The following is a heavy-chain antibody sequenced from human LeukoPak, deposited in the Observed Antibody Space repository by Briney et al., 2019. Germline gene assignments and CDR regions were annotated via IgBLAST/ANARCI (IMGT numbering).Heavy chain of an antibody. CDR2: IRSKANSYAT. D-gene: IGHD5-24*01. J-gene: IGHJ4*02. Sequence: GGSLRLSCAASGFTFSGSAMHGVRQASGKGLEWVGRIRSKANSYATAYAASVKGRFTISRDDSKNTAYLQMNSLKTEDTAVYYCTRHGGDGYNFVLPWDWGQGTLVTVSS. CDR1: GFTFSGSA. CDR3: TRHGGDGYNFVLPWD. V-gene: IGHV3-73*01.